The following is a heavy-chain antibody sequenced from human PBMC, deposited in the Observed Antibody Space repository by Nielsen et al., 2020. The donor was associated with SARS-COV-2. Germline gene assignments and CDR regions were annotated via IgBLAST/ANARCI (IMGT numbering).Heavy chain of an antibody. CDR3: ARGKRSRSGTFLSYYYYYHMDV. Sequence: SETLSLTCAVYGESFSDNCWNWIRQPPGKGLEWIGEINYSGSTSYNRSLTSRVTMSIDTSRSQFSLRLSSVTAADTAVYFCARGKRSRSGTFLSYYYYYHMDVWSKGTAVTVSS. CDR2: INYSGST. V-gene: IGHV4-34*01. D-gene: IGHD1-1*01. J-gene: IGHJ6*03. CDR1: GESFSDNC.